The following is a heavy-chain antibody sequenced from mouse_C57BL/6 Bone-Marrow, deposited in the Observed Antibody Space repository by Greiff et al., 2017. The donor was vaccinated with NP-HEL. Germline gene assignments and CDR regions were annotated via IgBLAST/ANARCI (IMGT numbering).Heavy chain of an antibody. Sequence: EVQLQQSGPVLVKPGASVKMSCKASGYTFTDYYMNWVKQSHGKSLEWIGVINPYNGGTSYNQKFKGKATLTVDKSSSTAYMELNSLTSEDSAVYYCARSGGTYDYWGQGTTLTVSS. J-gene: IGHJ2*01. D-gene: IGHD3-1*01. CDR1: GYTFTDYY. CDR3: ARSGGTYDY. CDR2: INPYNGGT. V-gene: IGHV1-19*01.